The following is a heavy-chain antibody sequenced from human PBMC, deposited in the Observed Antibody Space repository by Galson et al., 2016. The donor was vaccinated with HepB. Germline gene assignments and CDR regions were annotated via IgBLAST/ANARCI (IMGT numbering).Heavy chain of an antibody. D-gene: IGHD4-23*01. J-gene: IGHJ4*02. V-gene: IGHV4-59*01. Sequence: SETLSLTCTVSGASISAYFWSWIRQTPGKGLEWIGYIHDKGITNYNPSLKSRVAMSVDTPKNQFSLKLSSVTAADTAVYFCARVFHGNQPGDFDRWGQGTLVTVSS. CDR1: GASISAYF. CDR2: IHDKGIT. CDR3: ARVFHGNQPGDFDR.